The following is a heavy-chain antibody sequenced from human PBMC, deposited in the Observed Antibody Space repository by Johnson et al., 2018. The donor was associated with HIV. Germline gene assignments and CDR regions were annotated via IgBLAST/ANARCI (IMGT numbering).Heavy chain of an antibody. J-gene: IGHJ3*02. CDR3: ARAHYGSGSLDI. CDR1: GCTFSRND. CDR2: IGTAGDT. Sequence: VQLVESGGGLVQPGGSLRLSCEASGCTFSRNDMHWVRQGTGQGLEWVSGIGTAGDTYYPGSVKGRFTISRDNAKNSLYLQMNSLRAEDTAVYYCARAHYGSGSLDIWGQGTMVTVSS. V-gene: IGHV3-13*01. D-gene: IGHD3-10*01.